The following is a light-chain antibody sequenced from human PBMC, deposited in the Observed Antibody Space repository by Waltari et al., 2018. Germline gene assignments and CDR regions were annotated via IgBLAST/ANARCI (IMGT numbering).Light chain of an antibody. CDR2: WAS. CDR1: QSVLHTSYNKNY. CDR3: QQYYSPPYT. J-gene: IGKJ2*01. Sequence: DIVVAQSPDPLAVSLGARVNINCKSSQSVLHTSYNKNYLAWFQLKSGQPPNLLIYWASTRQSGVPDRFSGSGSGTDFTLTISGLQAEDVAVYYCQQYYSPPYTFGQGTKLQI. V-gene: IGKV4-1*01.